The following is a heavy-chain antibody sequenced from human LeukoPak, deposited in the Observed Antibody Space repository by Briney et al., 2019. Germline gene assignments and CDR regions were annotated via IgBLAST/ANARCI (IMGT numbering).Heavy chain of an antibody. D-gene: IGHD3-22*01. CDR1: GYTFTDYY. CDR2: MNPNGGGT. CDR3: ASLKNYYDSSGYLVTDAFDI. Sequence: GASVKVSCKTSGYTFTDYYIHWVRQAPGQGLEWMAWMNPNGGGTSYAQKFQGRVTLTRDTSISTAYMELRSLKSDDTAVYYCASLKNYYDSSGYLVTDAFDIWGQGTMVTVSS. J-gene: IGHJ3*02. V-gene: IGHV1-2*02.